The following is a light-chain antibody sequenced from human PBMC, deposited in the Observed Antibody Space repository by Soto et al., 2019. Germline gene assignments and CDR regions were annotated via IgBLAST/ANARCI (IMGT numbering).Light chain of an antibody. V-gene: IGKV3-11*01. Sequence: EIVLTQSPATLSLSPGERATLSCRASQSVSSYLAWYQQKPGQAPRLLIYDASNRATGIPARFSGSGSRTAFTLTISSLEPEDVAVYYCQQRSNWPPLTFGGGTKVEIK. CDR2: DAS. CDR1: QSVSSY. J-gene: IGKJ4*01. CDR3: QQRSNWPPLT.